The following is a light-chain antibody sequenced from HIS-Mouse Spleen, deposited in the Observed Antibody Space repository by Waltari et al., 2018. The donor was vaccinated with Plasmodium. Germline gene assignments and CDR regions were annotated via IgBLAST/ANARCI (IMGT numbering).Light chain of an antibody. CDR3: QQYNNWPAWT. V-gene: IGKV3-15*01. CDR2: GAS. CDR1: QSVSSN. Sequence: EIVMTQSPATLSVSPGERATLSCRPSQSVSSNLDWYQQKPGQAPRLLIYGASTRATGIPARFSGSGSGTEFTLTISSLQSEEFAVYYGQQYNNWPAWTFGQGTKVEIK. J-gene: IGKJ1*01.